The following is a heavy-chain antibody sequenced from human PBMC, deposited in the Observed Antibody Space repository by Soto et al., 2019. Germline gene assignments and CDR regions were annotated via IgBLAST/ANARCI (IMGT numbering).Heavy chain of an antibody. V-gene: IGHV1-69*06. J-gene: IGHJ4*02. CDR2: IIPIFGTA. Sequence: ASVKVSCKASGCTFSSYAISWVGQAAGQGLEWMGGIIPIFGTANYAQKFQGRVTITADKSTSTAYMELSSLRSEDTAVYYCASLQRVHYFDFWGQGTLVTVSS. CDR3: ASLQRVHYFDF. CDR1: GCTFSSYA.